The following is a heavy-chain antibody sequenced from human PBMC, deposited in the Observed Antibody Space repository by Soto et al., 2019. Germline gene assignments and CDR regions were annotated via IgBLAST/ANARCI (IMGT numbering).Heavy chain of an antibody. CDR3: ARPSGYYRQKSYYYYGMDV. V-gene: IGHV5-51*01. Sequence: GESLKISCKGSGYSFTSYWIGWVRQMPGKGLEWMGIIYPGDSDTRYSPSFQGQVTISADKSISTAYLQWSSLKASDTAMYYCARPSGYYRQKSYYYYGMDVWGQGTTVTVSS. CDR1: GYSFTSYW. J-gene: IGHJ6*02. CDR2: IYPGDSDT. D-gene: IGHD3-22*01.